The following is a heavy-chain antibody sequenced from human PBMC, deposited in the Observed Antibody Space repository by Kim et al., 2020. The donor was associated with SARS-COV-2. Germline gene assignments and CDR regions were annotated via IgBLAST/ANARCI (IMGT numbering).Heavy chain of an antibody. J-gene: IGHJ4*02. CDR2: LNEGGGT. D-gene: IGHD3-10*02. Sequence: SETLSLTCGVSGGSFSGYYWNWIRQSPGKGLEWIGELNEGGGTKINPSLKSRVTISLDTSKNHLSLNLRSVTAADTAVYFCARGHPYVWGGYKYYFDSWGRGAGVTVSS. CDR1: GGSFSGYY. CDR3: ARGHPYVWGGYKYYFDS. V-gene: IGHV4-34*01.